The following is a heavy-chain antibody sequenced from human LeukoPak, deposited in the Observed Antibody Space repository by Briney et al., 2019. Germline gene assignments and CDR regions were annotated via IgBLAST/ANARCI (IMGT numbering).Heavy chain of an antibody. CDR1: GYTFTSYG. Sequence: AASVKVSCKASGYTFTSYGISWVRQAPGQGLEWMGWISAYNGNTNYAQKLQGRVTMTTDTSTSTAYMELRSLRSDDTAVYYCAAAPQTGTTNYWGQGTLVTVSS. CDR2: ISAYNGNT. D-gene: IGHD1-7*01. V-gene: IGHV1-18*01. CDR3: AAAPQTGTTNY. J-gene: IGHJ4*02.